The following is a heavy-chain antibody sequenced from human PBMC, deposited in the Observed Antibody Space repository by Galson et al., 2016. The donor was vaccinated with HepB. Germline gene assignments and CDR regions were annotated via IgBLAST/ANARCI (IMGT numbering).Heavy chain of an antibody. Sequence: SETLSLTCTVSGDSLSSGDYYWSWIRQHPGKGLEWIGYIFYSGSTNYTPSLKSRATISIDTSRNQFSLNLNSVTAADTAVYYCARAPYHDSRGYSFTPPSVWGQGTLVAVSS. CDR3: ARAPYHDSRGYSFTPPSV. V-gene: IGHV4-61*08. J-gene: IGHJ4*02. CDR1: GDSLSSGDYY. CDR2: IFYSGST. D-gene: IGHD3-22*01.